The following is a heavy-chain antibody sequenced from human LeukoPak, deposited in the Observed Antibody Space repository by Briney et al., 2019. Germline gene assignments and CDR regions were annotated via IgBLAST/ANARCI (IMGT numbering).Heavy chain of an antibody. CDR2: IYYSGST. V-gene: IGHV4-59*01. Sequence: PSETLSLTCTVSGGSISSYYWSWIRQPPGKGLEWIGYIYYSGSTNYNPSLKSRVTISVDTSKNQFSLKLSSVTAADTAVYYCARKYYDFKSGHVFDIWGLGTTVIVSS. J-gene: IGHJ3*02. CDR1: GGSISSYY. CDR3: ARKYYDFKSGHVFDI. D-gene: IGHD3-3*01.